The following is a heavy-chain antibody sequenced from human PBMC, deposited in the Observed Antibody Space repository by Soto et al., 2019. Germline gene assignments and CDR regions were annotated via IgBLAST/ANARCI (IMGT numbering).Heavy chain of an antibody. V-gene: IGHV4-59*01. CDR3: ARGTGQWVPAAMMGYYYYYYYMDV. D-gene: IGHD2-2*01. CDR1: GGSISSYY. CDR2: IYYSGST. Sequence: PSETLSLTCTVSGGSISSYYWSWIRQPPGKGLEWIGYIYYSGSTNYNPSLKSRVTISVDTSKNQFSLKLSSVTAADTAVYYCARGTGQWVPAAMMGYYYYYYYMDVWGKGTTVTVSS. J-gene: IGHJ6*03.